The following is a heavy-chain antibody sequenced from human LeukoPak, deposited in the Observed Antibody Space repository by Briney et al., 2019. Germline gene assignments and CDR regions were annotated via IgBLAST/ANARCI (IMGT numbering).Heavy chain of an antibody. V-gene: IGHV1-69*13. CDR3: ARVISHYGDYMGYFDY. CDR1: GGTFSTYA. J-gene: IGHJ4*02. Sequence: GASVNVSCKASGGTFSTYAISWVRQAPGQGLEWMGGIIPIFGTANYAQKFQGRVTITADESTSTAYMELSSLRSEDTAVYYCARVISHYGDYMGYFDYWGQGTLVTVSS. D-gene: IGHD4-17*01. CDR2: IIPIFGTA.